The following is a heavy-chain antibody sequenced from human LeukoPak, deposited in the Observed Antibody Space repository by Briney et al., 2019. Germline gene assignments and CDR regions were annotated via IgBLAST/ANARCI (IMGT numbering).Heavy chain of an antibody. CDR2: IYYSGST. D-gene: IGHD3-16*02. Sequence: SETLSLTCTVSGGSISSYYWSWIRQPPGKGLEWIGYIYYSGSTNYNPSLKSRFTISVDTSKNQFSLKLSSVTAADTAVYYCARGPMITFGGVIVTPFDYWGQGTLVTVSS. CDR3: ARGPMITFGGVIVTPFDY. CDR1: GGSISSYY. V-gene: IGHV4-59*01. J-gene: IGHJ4*02.